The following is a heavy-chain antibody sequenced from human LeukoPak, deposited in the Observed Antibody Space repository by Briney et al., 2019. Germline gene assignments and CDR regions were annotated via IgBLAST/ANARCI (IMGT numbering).Heavy chain of an antibody. V-gene: IGHV3-74*01. CDR2: INSDGSST. CDR3: ARDSRGAAAGTVY. D-gene: IGHD6-13*01. J-gene: IGHJ4*02. Sequence: GSLRLSCAASGFTFSSYSMNWVRQAPGKGLVWVSRINSDGSSTSYADSVKGRFTISRDNAKNTLYLQMNSLRAEDTAVYYCARDSRGAAAGTVYWGQGTLVTVSS. CDR1: GFTFSSYS.